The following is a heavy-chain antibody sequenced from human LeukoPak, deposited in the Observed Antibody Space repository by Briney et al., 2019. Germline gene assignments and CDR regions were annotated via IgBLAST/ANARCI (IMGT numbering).Heavy chain of an antibody. Sequence: VKVSCKASGGTFSSYAISWVRQAPGQGLEWMGGIIPIFGTANYAQKFQGRVTITTDESTSTAYMELSSLRSEDTAVYYCARDARGSSSSEGYYYYYYYMDVWGKGTTVTVSS. CDR3: ARDARGSSSSEGYYYYYYYMDV. D-gene: IGHD6-6*01. CDR1: GGTFSSYA. J-gene: IGHJ6*03. CDR2: IIPIFGTA. V-gene: IGHV1-69*05.